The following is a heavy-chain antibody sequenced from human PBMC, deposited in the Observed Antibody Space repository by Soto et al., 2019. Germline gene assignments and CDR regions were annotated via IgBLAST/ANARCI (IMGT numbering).Heavy chain of an antibody. J-gene: IGHJ4*02. CDR3: ARWITPPGAPTGNELDS. Sequence: SATLSPTNTFSGTSITGSSNWGWIPHPEGQELEWIGLFSLSRTTSYNPSLRSRATISADVSKNQFSLRLPSVTAADTAVYYCARWITPPGAPTGNELDSWGQGPLGTVPQ. V-gene: IGHV4-4*07. CDR1: GTSITGSSN. CDR2: FSLSRTT. D-gene: IGHD2-15*01.